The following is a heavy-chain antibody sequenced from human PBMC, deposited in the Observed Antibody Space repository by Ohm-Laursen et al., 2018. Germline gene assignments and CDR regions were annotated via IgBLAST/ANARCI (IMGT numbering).Heavy chain of an antibody. V-gene: IGHV3-9*01. D-gene: IGHD3-9*01. CDR3: AKSIGDILTGSTWYFDL. J-gene: IGHJ2*01. CDR2: ISWNSGSI. CDR1: GFTFDDYA. Sequence: SLRLSCTASGFTFDDYAMHWVRQAPGKGLEWVSGISWNSGSIGYADSVKGRFTISRDNAKNSLYLQMNSLRAEDTALYYCAKSIGDILTGSTWYFDLWGRGTLVTVSS.